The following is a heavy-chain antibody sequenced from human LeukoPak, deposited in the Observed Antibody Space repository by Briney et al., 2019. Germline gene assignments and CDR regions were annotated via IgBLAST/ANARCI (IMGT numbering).Heavy chain of an antibody. J-gene: IGHJ3*02. Sequence: SETLSLTCAVYGGSFSGYYWSWIRQPPGKGLEWIGEINHSGSTNYNPSLKSRVTISVDTSKNQFSLKLSSVTAADTAVYYCARQVPATIVYAFDIWGQGTMVTVSS. V-gene: IGHV4-34*01. D-gene: IGHD2-2*01. CDR2: INHSGST. CDR1: GGSFSGYY. CDR3: ARQVPATIVYAFDI.